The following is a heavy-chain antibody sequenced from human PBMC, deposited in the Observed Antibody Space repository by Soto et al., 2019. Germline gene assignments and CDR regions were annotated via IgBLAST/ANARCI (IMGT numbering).Heavy chain of an antibody. J-gene: IGHJ4*02. CDR3: AREPSNLDY. D-gene: IGHD4-4*01. CDR2: ISSSSSTI. Sequence: GGSLRLSCAASGFTVSSNHMSWVRQAPGKGLEWVSYISSSSSTIYYADSVKGRFTISRDNAKNSLYLQMNSLRDEDTAVYYCAREPSNLDYWGQGTLVTVSS. CDR1: GFTVSSNH. V-gene: IGHV3-48*02.